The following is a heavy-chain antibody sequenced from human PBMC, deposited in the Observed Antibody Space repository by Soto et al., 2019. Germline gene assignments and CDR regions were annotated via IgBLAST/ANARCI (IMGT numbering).Heavy chain of an antibody. Sequence: EVQLVESGGGFVQPGGSLRVSCAAYGYTFSSNWMSWVRQAPGKGLEWVANIKEDGSEKYYVDSVKGRFTISRDNAKNSLYLQMNSLRAEDTAVYYCGRASVTGYYDWRGYSSPVDYWGQGTLVTVSS. CDR1: GYTFSSNW. V-gene: IGHV3-7*03. CDR2: IKEDGSEK. J-gene: IGHJ4*02. CDR3: GRASVTGYYDWRGYSSPVDY. D-gene: IGHD3-3*01.